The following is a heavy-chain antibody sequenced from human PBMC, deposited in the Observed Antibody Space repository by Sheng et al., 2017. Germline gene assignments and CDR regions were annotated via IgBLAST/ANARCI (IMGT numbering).Heavy chain of an antibody. Sequence: QVQLVESGGGVVQPGRSLRLSCAASGFTFSSSGMHWVRQAPGKGLEWVAVISYDGSNKFYADSVKGRFTISRDNSKNTVYLQMNSLRREDTAVYYCAKELETTNYFDYWGQGTLVTVSS. CDR3: AKELETTNYFDY. CDR2: ISYDGSNK. D-gene: IGHD1-1*01. V-gene: IGHV3-30*18. J-gene: IGHJ4*02. CDR1: GFTFSSSG.